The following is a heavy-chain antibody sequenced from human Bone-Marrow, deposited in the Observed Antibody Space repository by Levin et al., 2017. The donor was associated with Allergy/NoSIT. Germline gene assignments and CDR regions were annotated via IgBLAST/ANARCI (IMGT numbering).Heavy chain of an antibody. CDR2: IYYSGST. CDR3: ARDSGFRSSYYMDV. Sequence: SETLSLTCTVSGGSISSYYWSWIRQPPGKGLEWIGYIYYSGSTNYNPSLKSRVTISVDTSKNQFSLKLSSVTAADTAVYYCARDSGFRSSYYMDVWGKGTTVTVSS. J-gene: IGHJ6*03. V-gene: IGHV4-59*01. CDR1: GGSISSYY.